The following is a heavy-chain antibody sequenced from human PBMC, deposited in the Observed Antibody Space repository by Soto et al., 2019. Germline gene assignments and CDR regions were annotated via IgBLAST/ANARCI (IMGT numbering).Heavy chain of an antibody. CDR1: GFTFSSYG. Sequence: GGSLRLSCAASGFTFSSYGMHWVRQAPGKGLEWVAVISYDGSNKYYADSVKGRFTISRDNSKNMLYLQMNSLRAEDTAVYYCAKGMVRGVTPYYYYMDVWGKGTTVTVSS. D-gene: IGHD3-10*01. CDR2: ISYDGSNK. J-gene: IGHJ6*03. V-gene: IGHV3-30*18. CDR3: AKGMVRGVTPYYYYMDV.